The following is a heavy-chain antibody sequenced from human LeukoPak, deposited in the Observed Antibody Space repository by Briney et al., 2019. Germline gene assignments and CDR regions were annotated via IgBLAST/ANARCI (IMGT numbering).Heavy chain of an antibody. CDR3: ASSRDGYNTIEN. V-gene: IGHV1-46*01. CDR2: INPSGGST. Sequence: ASVKVSCKASGYTFTSYYMHWVRQAPGQGLEWMGIINPSGGSTSYAQKFQGRVTMTRDTSTSTVYMELSSPRSEDTAVYYCASSRDGYNTIENWGQGTLVTVSS. D-gene: IGHD5-24*01. CDR1: GYTFTSYY. J-gene: IGHJ4*02.